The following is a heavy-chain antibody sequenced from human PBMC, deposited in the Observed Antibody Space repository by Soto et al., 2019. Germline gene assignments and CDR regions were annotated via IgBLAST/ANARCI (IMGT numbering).Heavy chain of an antibody. CDR2: IKSKTDGGTT. CDR3: TSMHX. Sequence: PGGSLRVSCAASGFTFSNAWMSWVRQAPGKGMEWVCRIKSKTDGGTTDYAAPVKCRFTISRYDSKNTLYLQMNRLKTEDTAVYYRTSMHXWGQATTVTVS. V-gene: IGHV3-15*01. CDR1: GFTFSNAW. J-gene: IGHJ6*02.